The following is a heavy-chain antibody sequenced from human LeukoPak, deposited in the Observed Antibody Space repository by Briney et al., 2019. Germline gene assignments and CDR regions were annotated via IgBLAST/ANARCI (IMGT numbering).Heavy chain of an antibody. D-gene: IGHD2-8*02. CDR2: IYYSGNT. CDR1: GGSLSSSY. V-gene: IGHV4-59*01. Sequence: PSETLSLTCTVSGGSLSSSYWSWIRQPPGKGLEWIGYIYYSGNTNYNPSLKSRVTISVDTSKNQFSLKLSSVTAADTAVYYCARVRWGIYYYMDVWGKGTTVTVSS. J-gene: IGHJ6*03. CDR3: ARVRWGIYYYMDV.